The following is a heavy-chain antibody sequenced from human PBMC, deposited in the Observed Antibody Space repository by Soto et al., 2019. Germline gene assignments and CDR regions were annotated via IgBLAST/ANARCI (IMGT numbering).Heavy chain of an antibody. CDR3: TTGLSSGYYNFDS. CDR1: GFTFTNAW. Sequence: EVQLVESGGGLVKPGGSLRLSCTASGFTFTNAWMSWVRQAPGKGLEWVGRIKRETDGGTTDYTAPVKGRFIISRDDSKETLYLKMNSLKTDDTAVYYCTTGLSSGYYNFDSWGQGTLVTVSS. J-gene: IGHJ4*02. CDR2: IKRETDGGTT. V-gene: IGHV3-15*01. D-gene: IGHD3-22*01.